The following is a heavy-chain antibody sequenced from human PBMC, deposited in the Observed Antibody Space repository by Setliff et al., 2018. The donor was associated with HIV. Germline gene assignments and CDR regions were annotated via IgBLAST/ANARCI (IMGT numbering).Heavy chain of an antibody. CDR1: GDSTTSNSYY. J-gene: IGHJ4*02. Sequence: KASETLSLTCTVSGDSTTSNSYYWGWIRQSPGKGLEWIGTMHHSGSTYYNPSLKSRVAIFIDTSKNQFSLRLSSVTAADTAVYYCARLYDYYGYRLDYWGQGAQVTVSS. CDR2: MHHSGST. CDR3: ARLYDYYGYRLDY. V-gene: IGHV4-39*01. D-gene: IGHD3-16*01.